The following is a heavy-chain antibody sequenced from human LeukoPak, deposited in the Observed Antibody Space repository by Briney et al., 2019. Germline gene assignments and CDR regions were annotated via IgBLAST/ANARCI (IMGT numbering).Heavy chain of an antibody. V-gene: IGHV4-34*01. J-gene: IGHJ4*02. D-gene: IGHD6-25*01. CDR1: GGSLSGYY. Sequence: SETLSLTCAVYGGSLSGYYWSWIRQPPGKGLEWIGDINHSGSTNYNPSLKSRVTISVDTSKNQFSLKLTSVTAADTAVYFCARAAGPRIVPFYWGQGTLVTVSS. CDR3: ARAAGPRIVPFY. CDR2: INHSGST.